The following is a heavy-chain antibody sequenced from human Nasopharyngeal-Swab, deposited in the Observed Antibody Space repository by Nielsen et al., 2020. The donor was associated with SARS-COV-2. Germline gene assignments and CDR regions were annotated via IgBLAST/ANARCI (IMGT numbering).Heavy chain of an antibody. CDR2: ISSSGSTI. D-gene: IGHD5-24*01. CDR1: GFTFSSYE. Sequence: GGSLRLSCAASGFTFSSYEMNWVRQAPGKGLEWVSYISSSGSTIYYADSVKGRFTISRDNAKNSLYLQMNSLRAEDTAVYYCASFLGRRDGYNYDYWGQGTLVTVSS. CDR3: ASFLGRRDGYNYDY. V-gene: IGHV3-48*03. J-gene: IGHJ4*02.